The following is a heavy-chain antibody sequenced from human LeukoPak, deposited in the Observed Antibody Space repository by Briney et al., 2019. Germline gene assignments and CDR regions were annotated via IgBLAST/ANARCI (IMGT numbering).Heavy chain of an antibody. CDR1: GGSIISHFGGHY. Sequence: PSETLSLTCAISGGSIISHFGGHYWSWIRQPPGKGLEWLGFISHSGNTKYNPSLKSRVTISVDTSKNQFSLNLNYVTAADTAVYYCSRYRGEGYIQFDYWGQGTLVTVSS. D-gene: IGHD5-24*01. CDR3: SRYRGEGYIQFDY. V-gene: IGHV4-61*08. J-gene: IGHJ4*02. CDR2: ISHSGNT.